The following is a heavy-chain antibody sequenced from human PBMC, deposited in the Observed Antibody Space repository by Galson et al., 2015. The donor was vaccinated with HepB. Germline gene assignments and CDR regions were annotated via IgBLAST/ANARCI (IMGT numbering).Heavy chain of an antibody. CDR2: INAGNGNT. Sequence: SVKVSCKASGYTFTSYAMHWVRQAPGQRLEWMGWINAGNGNTKYSQKFQDRVTITRDTSASTAYMELSSLRSEDTAVYYCARDPPREYSSGWVGDYWGQGTLVTVSS. CDR1: GYTFTSYA. J-gene: IGHJ4*02. D-gene: IGHD6-19*01. V-gene: IGHV1-3*01. CDR3: ARDPPREYSSGWVGDY.